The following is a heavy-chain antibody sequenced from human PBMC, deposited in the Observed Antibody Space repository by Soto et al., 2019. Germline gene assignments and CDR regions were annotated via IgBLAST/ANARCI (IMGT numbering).Heavy chain of an antibody. CDR2: IYLGDSHA. J-gene: IGHJ4*02. D-gene: IGHD5-12*01. Sequence: WIAWVRQMPGKGLEWMGIIYLGDSHARYSPSFQGQVTISADQSINTVYLQWSSLQASDTAMYYCVTIQGGYNTPDFWGPGTLVTVSS. CDR3: VTIQGGYNTPDF. CDR1: W. V-gene: IGHV5-51*01.